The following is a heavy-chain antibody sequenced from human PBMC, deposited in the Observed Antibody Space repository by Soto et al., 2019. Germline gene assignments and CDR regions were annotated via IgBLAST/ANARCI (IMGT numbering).Heavy chain of an antibody. V-gene: IGHV3-66*01. Sequence: EVQLVESGGGLVQPGGSLTLSCAASGFTVSSNYVNWVRQAPGKGLEWVSVVYVGGTTYYADSVKGRFTISRDISRNTVYLQMNSLRVEDMAVYYCAGDSTDGDFVDAFDIWGQGTMVIVSS. CDR1: GFTVSSNY. D-gene: IGHD4-17*01. J-gene: IGHJ3*02. CDR2: VYVGGTT. CDR3: AGDSTDGDFVDAFDI.